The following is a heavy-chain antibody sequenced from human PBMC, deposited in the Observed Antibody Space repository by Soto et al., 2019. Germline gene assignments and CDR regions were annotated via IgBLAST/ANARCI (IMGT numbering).Heavy chain of an antibody. V-gene: IGHV4-31*03. CDR1: VGSISSGGYY. J-gene: IGHJ4*02. Sequence: SETLSLTCTVSVGSISSGGYYWSWIRQHPGKGLEWIGYIYYSGSTYYNPSLKSRVTISVDTSKNQFSLKLSSVTAADTAVYYCAGNLMTTVTTIDYWGQGTLVTVSS. CDR3: AGNLMTTVTTIDY. D-gene: IGHD4-17*01. CDR2: IYYSGST.